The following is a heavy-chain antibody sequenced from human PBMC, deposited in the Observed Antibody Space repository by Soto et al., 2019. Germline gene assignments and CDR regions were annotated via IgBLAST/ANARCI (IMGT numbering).Heavy chain of an antibody. CDR2: VYYSGST. D-gene: IGHD3-3*01. J-gene: IGHJ4*02. Sequence: QVQLQESGPGLVKPSQTLSLTCSVSGASISDGNYYWTWIRQSPARGLEWIGYVYYSGSTYYNPSLQSRVTISADTSNNYYSVKLNSVTVADTAVYFCARGRFLDFWGQGILVTVSS. CDR3: ARGRFLDF. CDR1: GASISDGNYY. V-gene: IGHV4-30-4*01.